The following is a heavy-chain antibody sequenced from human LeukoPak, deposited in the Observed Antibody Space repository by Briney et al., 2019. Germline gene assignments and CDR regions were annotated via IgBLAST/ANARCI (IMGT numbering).Heavy chain of an antibody. J-gene: IGHJ4*02. D-gene: IGHD6-13*01. CDR3: ARSPSSSWYGDYFDY. V-gene: IGHV4-59*01. CDR1: GGSISSYY. Sequence: PSETPSLTCTVSGGSISSYYWSWIRQPPGKGLEWIGYIYYSGSTNYNPSLKSRVTISVDTSKNQFSLKLSSVTAADTAVYYCARSPSSSWYGDYFDYWGQGTLVTVSS. CDR2: IYYSGST.